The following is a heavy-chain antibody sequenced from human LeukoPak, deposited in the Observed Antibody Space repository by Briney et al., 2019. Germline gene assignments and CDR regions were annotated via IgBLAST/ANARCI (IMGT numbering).Heavy chain of an antibody. V-gene: IGHV1-18*01. J-gene: IGHJ6*03. CDR1: GYTFTSYG. CDR2: ISAYNGNT. D-gene: IGHD4-11*01. Sequence: SVKVSCKASGYTFTSYGISWVRQAPGQGLEWMGWISAYNGNTNYAQKLQGRVTMTTDTSTSTAYMELRSLRSDDTAVYYCARPDYSNGYYYMDVWGKGTTVTVSS. CDR3: ARPDYSNGYYYMDV.